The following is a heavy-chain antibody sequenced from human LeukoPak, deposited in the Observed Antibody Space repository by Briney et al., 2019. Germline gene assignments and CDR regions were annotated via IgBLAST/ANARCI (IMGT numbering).Heavy chain of an antibody. D-gene: IGHD3-10*01. CDR1: GFTFSSYW. J-gene: IGHJ4*02. V-gene: IGHV3-7*01. CDR3: ARGRYSSSGSYFPYYFDY. CDR2: IKQDGSEK. Sequence: GGSLRLSCAASGFTFSSYWMSWVRQAPGKGLEWVANIKQDGSEKYYVDSVKGRFTISRDNAKNSLYLQMNSLRAEDTAVYYCARGRYSSSGSYFPYYFDYWGQGTLVTVSS.